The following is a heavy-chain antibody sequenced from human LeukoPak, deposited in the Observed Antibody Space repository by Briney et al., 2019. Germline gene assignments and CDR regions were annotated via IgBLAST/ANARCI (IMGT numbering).Heavy chain of an antibody. CDR3: ATSGGTSDYYYYMDV. CDR1: GASISSNY. D-gene: IGHD2-15*01. J-gene: IGHJ6*03. V-gene: IGHV4-59*01. Sequence: SETLSLTCTVSGASISSNYCRCFRQPPRKGPQWIGYIYNSVYLNYSPSLKSRVPISVATSRKHFSLKLSSVTAADTAVYYCATSGGTSDYYYYMDVWGTGTTVRVSS. CDR2: IYNSVYL.